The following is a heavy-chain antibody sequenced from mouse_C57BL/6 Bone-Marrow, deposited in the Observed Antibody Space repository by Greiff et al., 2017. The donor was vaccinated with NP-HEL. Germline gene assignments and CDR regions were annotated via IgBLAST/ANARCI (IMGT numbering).Heavy chain of an antibody. CDR3: ARTITTVVATCGRYFDV. D-gene: IGHD1-1*01. CDR2: INPYNGGT. V-gene: IGHV1-19*01. J-gene: IGHJ1*03. CDR1: GYTFTDYY. Sequence: EVQLQQSGPVLVKPGASVKMSCKASGYTFTDYYMNWVKQSHGKSLEWIGVINPYNGGTSYNQKFKGKATLTVDKSSSTDYMELNSLTSEDSAVYYCARTITTVVATCGRYFDVWGTGTTVTVSS.